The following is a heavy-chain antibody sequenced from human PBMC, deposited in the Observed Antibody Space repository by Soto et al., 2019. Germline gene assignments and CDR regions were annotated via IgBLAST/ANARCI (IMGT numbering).Heavy chain of an antibody. CDR3: AREWGTYDPLTGKLDY. CDR1: GFTFSDYY. V-gene: IGHV3-11*05. J-gene: IGHJ4*02. D-gene: IGHD3-9*01. CDR2: ISRSSSYT. Sequence: PGGSLRLSCEASGFTFSDYYMSWIRQAPGKGLEWDSYISRSSSYTNYADSVNGRVTIARDNAKNSLYLQMNSLRAEDTSVYYCAREWGTYDPLTGKLDYWGQGTKVTVSS.